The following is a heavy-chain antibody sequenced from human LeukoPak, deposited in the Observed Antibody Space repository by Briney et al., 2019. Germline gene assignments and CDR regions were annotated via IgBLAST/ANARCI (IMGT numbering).Heavy chain of an antibody. CDR3: ARVGSSWYGPFDY. CDR2: IKQDGSEK. D-gene: IGHD6-13*01. J-gene: IGHJ4*02. V-gene: IGHV3-7*01. CDR1: GFTFSDYY. Sequence: GGSLRLPCAASGFTFSDYYMSWVRQAPGKGLEWVANIKQDGSEKYYVDSVKGRFTISRDNAKNSLYLQMNSLRAEDTAVYYCARVGSSWYGPFDYWGQGTLVTVSS.